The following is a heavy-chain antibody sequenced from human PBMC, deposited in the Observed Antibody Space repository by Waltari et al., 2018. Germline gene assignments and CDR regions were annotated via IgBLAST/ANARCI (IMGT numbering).Heavy chain of an antibody. J-gene: IGHJ4*02. Sequence: QVQLVESGGGVVQPGRSLRLSCAASGFTFSSYSISWVRQAPGQGLEWMGGIIPIFGTANYAQKFQGRVTITADESTSTAYMELSSLRSEDTAVYYCATLGPHYYDSSGLDYWGQGTLVTVSS. CDR2: IIPIFGTA. V-gene: IGHV1-69*01. CDR3: ATLGPHYYDSSGLDY. CDR1: GFTFSSYS. D-gene: IGHD3-22*01.